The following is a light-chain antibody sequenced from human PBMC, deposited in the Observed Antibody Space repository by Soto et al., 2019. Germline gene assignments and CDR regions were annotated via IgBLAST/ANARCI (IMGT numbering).Light chain of an antibody. CDR2: EAT. CDR1: RSDIGASNS. V-gene: IGLV2-14*01. Sequence: QSVLTQPASVSGSPGQSITISCAGTRSDIGASNSVSWYQHLPGRPPTLIIYEATNRPSGVSERFSGSKTGDTASLTISGLQADDEADYFCSSYAGNYNLVFGGGTKLTVL. CDR3: SSYAGNYNLV. J-gene: IGLJ2*01.